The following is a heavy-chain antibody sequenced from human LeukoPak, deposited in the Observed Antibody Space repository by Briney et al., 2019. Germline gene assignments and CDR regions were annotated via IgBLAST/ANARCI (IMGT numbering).Heavy chain of an antibody. CDR1: GFNFRGYG. V-gene: IGHV3-30*02. D-gene: IGHD4-17*01. CDR3: AKGGLTVMDV. J-gene: IGHJ6*04. Sequence: GGSLRLSCAASGFNFRGYGMHWVREAPGKGLEWVTIIHYDGRNQYYADSVKGRFTISRDNSKNTLYLQMNSLRAEDTAVYYWAKGGLTVMDVWGKGTTVTISS. CDR2: IHYDGRNQ.